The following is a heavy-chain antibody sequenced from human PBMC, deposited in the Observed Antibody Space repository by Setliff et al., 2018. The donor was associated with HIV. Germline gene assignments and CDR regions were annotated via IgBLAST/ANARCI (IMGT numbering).Heavy chain of an antibody. CDR3: ARVPYRSAWFSGGHDAFDV. Sequence: ASVKVSCKASGYTLTDYYVQWVRQAPGQGLEWMGWVNPHDGGTYYAQILEGRVTMTRDTSTSTAYMELSRLRSDDTAVYYCARVPYRSAWFSGGHDAFDVWGQGTMVTVSS. D-gene: IGHD6-19*01. CDR1: GYTLTDYY. J-gene: IGHJ3*01. V-gene: IGHV1-2*02. CDR2: VNPHDGGT.